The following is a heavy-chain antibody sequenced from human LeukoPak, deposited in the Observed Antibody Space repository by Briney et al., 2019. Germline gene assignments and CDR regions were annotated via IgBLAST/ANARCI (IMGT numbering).Heavy chain of an antibody. CDR3: ARLPYGGNSKTNWHAFDI. J-gene: IGHJ3*02. V-gene: IGHV4-59*01. CDR1: GGSISSYY. Sequence: SETLSLTCTVSGGSISSYYWSWIRQPPGKGLEWIGYIYYSESTNYNPSLKSRVTISVDTSKNQFSLKLSSVTAADTAVYYCARLPYGGNSKTNWHAFDIWGQGTMVTVSS. D-gene: IGHD4-23*01. CDR2: IYYSEST.